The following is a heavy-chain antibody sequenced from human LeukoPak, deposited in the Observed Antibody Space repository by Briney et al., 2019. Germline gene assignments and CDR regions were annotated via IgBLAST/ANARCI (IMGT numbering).Heavy chain of an antibody. V-gene: IGHV1-46*01. Sequence: ASVNVSSTAAVHTLTIYYMHWVRQAPGQGLEWRGIINPSGGSRAYAQKFQGRVTMTRDTSTSTVYMELSSLRSEDTAVYYCARASGYCGGITCWDDYWGQGTLVTVSS. D-gene: IGHD2-21*01. J-gene: IGHJ4*02. CDR3: ARASGYCGGITCWDDY. CDR2: INPSGGSR. CDR1: VHTLTIYY.